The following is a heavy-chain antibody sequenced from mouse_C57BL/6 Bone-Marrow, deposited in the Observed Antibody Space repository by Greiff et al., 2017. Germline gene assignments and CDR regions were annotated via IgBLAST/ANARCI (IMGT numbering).Heavy chain of an antibody. J-gene: IGHJ2*01. V-gene: IGHV1-55*01. CDR3: ARSGPLGRSIDY. CDR2: IYPTSGRT. Sequence: QVQLQQPGAELVKPGASVKMSCKASGYTFTSYWITWVKQRPGQGLEWIGDIYPTSGRTNYNEKLKSKAILTVDTSSNTAYMQLSSLTSEDSAFFYCARSGPLGRSIDYWGQGTTLTVSS. D-gene: IGHD4-1*01. CDR1: GYTFTSYW.